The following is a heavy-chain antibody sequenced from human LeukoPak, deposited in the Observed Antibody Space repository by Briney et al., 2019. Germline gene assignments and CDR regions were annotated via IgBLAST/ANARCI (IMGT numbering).Heavy chain of an antibody. CDR3: ARDPLHRPIDY. Sequence: RASETLSLTCAVYGGSFSGYYWSWIRQPPGKGLEWIGEINHSGSTNYNPSLKSQVTISVGTSKNQFSLKLSSVTAADTAVYYCARDPLHRPIDYWGQGTLVTVSS. CDR2: INHSGST. J-gene: IGHJ4*02. V-gene: IGHV4-34*01. CDR1: GGSFSGYY.